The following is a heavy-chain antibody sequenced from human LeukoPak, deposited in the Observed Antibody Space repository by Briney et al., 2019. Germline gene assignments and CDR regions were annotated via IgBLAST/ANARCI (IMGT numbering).Heavy chain of an antibody. Sequence: GGSLSLPCAASGFTFSHYWMTWVRQAPGKGLEWVANINQDGSEKYYVDSVKGRFTISRDNAKNSLYLQMNSLRVEDTAAYYCFGSGSPFDPWGQGTLVTVSS. V-gene: IGHV3-7*01. J-gene: IGHJ5*02. CDR1: GFTFSHYW. CDR3: FGSGSPFDP. D-gene: IGHD3-10*01. CDR2: INQDGSEK.